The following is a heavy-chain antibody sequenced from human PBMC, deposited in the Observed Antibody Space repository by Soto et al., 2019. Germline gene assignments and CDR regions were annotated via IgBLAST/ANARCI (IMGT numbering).Heavy chain of an antibody. D-gene: IGHD4-4*01. CDR3: ARDHYSPPYQYGMDV. J-gene: IGHJ6*02. Sequence: ASVKVSCKAFGYTFTGYYMHWVRQAPGQGLEWMGWINPNSGGTNYAQKFQGWVTMTRDTSISTAYMELSRLRSDDTAVYYCARDHYSPPYQYGMDVWGQGTTVTAP. CDR2: INPNSGGT. V-gene: IGHV1-2*04. CDR1: GYTFTGYY.